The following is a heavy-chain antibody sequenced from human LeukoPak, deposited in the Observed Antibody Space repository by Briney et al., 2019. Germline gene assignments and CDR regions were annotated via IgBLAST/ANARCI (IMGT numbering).Heavy chain of an antibody. CDR1: GGSFSGYY. V-gene: IGHV4-4*07. CDR2: IYTSGST. J-gene: IGHJ4*02. Sequence: SETLSLTCAVYGGSFSGYYWSWIRQPAGKGLEWIGRIYTSGSTNYNPSLKSRVTMSVDTSKNQFSLKLSSVTAADTAVYYCARDDTAAAGNIWGQGTLVTVSS. D-gene: IGHD6-13*01. CDR3: ARDDTAAAGNI.